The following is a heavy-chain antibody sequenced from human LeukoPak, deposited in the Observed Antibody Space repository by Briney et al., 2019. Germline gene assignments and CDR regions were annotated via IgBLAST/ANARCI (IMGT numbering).Heavy chain of an antibody. V-gene: IGHV3-53*01. J-gene: IGHJ4*02. CDR2: IYSGGDT. CDR3: ARASCYSGYDPFDY. Sequence: GGSPRLSCAASGFTVSSNYMSWVRQAPGKGLEWVSVIYSGGDTYYADSVKGRFTISRDNSKNTLYLQMNTLRAEDTAVYYCARASCYSGYDPFDYWGQGTLVTVSS. D-gene: IGHD5-12*01. CDR1: GFTVSSNY.